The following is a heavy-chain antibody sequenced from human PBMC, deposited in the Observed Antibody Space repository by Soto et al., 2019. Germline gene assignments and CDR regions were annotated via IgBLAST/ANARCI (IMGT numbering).Heavy chain of an antibody. V-gene: IGHV3-33*01. CDR2: IWYDGSNK. CDR1: GFTFSSYG. CDR3: ARAPQWIGSSSSLFPRPTFGYYYGMDV. J-gene: IGHJ6*02. Sequence: GGSLRLSCAASGFTFSSYGMHWVRQAPGKGLEWVAVIWYDGSNKYYADSVKGRFTISRDNSKNTLYLQMNSLRAEDRAVYYCARAPQWIGSSSSLFPRPTFGYYYGMDVWGQGTTVTVSS. D-gene: IGHD6-6*01.